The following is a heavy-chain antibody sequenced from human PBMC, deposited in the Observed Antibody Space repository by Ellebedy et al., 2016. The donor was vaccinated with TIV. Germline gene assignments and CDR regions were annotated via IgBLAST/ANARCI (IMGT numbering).Heavy chain of an antibody. CDR1: GYSFTSFW. J-gene: IGHJ3*02. CDR2: IYPGDSKT. CDR3: ARAYRDYHAFDI. V-gene: IGHV5-51*01. Sequence: GESLKISCEGSGYSFTSFWIGWVRQMPGKGLEWMGIIYPGDSKTRYSPSFPGQVTISVDKSVNTAYLQWSSLTASDTAIYYCARAYRDYHAFDIWGPGTLVTVSS. D-gene: IGHD4-17*01.